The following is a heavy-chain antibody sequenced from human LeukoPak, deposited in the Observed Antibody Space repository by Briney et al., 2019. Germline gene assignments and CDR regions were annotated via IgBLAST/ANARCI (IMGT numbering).Heavy chain of an antibody. Sequence: SGGSLRLSCTASGLTFSDYGMHWVRQAPGKGLEWVAVISNGGIKKDHADSVKGRFTISRDNSKNTVYLQMNSLRTDDTAVYYCASVRYFDWLVDNWGQGTLVTVSS. J-gene: IGHJ4*02. CDR2: ISNGGIKK. V-gene: IGHV3-30*03. CDR3: ASVRYFDWLVDN. CDR1: GLTFSDYG. D-gene: IGHD3-9*01.